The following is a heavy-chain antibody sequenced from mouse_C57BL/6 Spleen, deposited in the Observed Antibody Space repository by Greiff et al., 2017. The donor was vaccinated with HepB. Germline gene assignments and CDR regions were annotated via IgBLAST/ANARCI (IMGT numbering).Heavy chain of an antibody. J-gene: IGHJ2*01. V-gene: IGHV3-6*01. CDR2: ISYDGSN. CDR3: ARDEPGYFDY. CDR1: GYSITSGYY. Sequence: EVKLVESGPGLVKPSQSLSLTCSVTGYSITSGYYWNWIRQFPGNKLEWMGYISYDGSNNYNPSLKNRISITRDTSKNQFFLKLNSVTTEDTATYYCARDEPGYFDYWGQGTTLTVSS.